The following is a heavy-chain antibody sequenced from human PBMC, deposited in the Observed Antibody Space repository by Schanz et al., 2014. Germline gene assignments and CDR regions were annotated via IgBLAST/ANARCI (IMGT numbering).Heavy chain of an antibody. V-gene: IGHV1-69*04. CDR2: IIPSLGLA. Sequence: VQLEQSGAEVKKPGSSVKVSCKASGGTFSSFGINWVRQAPGQGLEWMGRIIPSLGLAKYEQKFQDKVTITADTSTTTAYMELSGLRSDDTAVYYCARGGGPEDGFDIWGQGTILTVSS. D-gene: IGHD5-12*01. CDR3: ARGGGPEDGFDI. J-gene: IGHJ3*02. CDR1: GGTFSSFG.